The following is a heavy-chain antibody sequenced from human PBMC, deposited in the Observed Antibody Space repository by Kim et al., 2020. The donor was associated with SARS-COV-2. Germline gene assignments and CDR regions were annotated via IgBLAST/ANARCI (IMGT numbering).Heavy chain of an antibody. CDR1: GYTFTSYG. V-gene: IGHV1-18*01. CDR2: ISAYNGNT. J-gene: IGHJ6*02. CDR3: ASHSVVPAAMELSPYYGMDV. D-gene: IGHD2-2*01. Sequence: ASVKVSCKASGYTFTSYGISWVRQAPGQGLEWMGWISAYNGNTNYAQKLQGRVTMTTDTSTSTAYMELRSLRSDDTAVYYCASHSVVPAAMELSPYYGMDVWGQGTTVTVSS.